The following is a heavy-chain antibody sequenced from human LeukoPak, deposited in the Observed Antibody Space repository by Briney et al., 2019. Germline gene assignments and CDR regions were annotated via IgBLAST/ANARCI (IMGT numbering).Heavy chain of an antibody. CDR3: ARGRAALPGYYYGLDV. Sequence: GRSLRLSCAASGFTFSSYGMHWVRQAPGKGLEWVAVISYDGSNKYYADSVKGRFTISRDNSKNTLYLQMNSLRAEDTAVYYCARGRAALPGYYYGLDVWGQGTTVTVS. V-gene: IGHV3-30*03. D-gene: IGHD5-24*01. CDR1: GFTFSSYG. CDR2: ISYDGSNK. J-gene: IGHJ6*02.